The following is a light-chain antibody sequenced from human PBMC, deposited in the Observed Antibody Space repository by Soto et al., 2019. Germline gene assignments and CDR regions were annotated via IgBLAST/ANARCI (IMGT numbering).Light chain of an antibody. Sequence: ELVLTQSPAPLSLSPGERATLSCRASQSVSSYLAWYQQKPGQAPRLLIYDASNRATGIPPRFSGSGSGTDFTLTISSLEPEDFAVYYCQQRSNWPWTFGQGTKVEIK. CDR2: DAS. J-gene: IGKJ1*01. V-gene: IGKV3-11*01. CDR1: QSVSSY. CDR3: QQRSNWPWT.